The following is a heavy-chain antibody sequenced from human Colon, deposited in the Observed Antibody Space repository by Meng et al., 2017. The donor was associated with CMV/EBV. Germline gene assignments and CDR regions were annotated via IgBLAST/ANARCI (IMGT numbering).Heavy chain of an antibody. J-gene: IGHJ5*02. CDR2: ISANNGNT. V-gene: IGHV1-18*01. D-gene: IGHD3-10*01. Sequence: QLVQSKTEVKKPGDSVKVSCKASGNTLSTYVISWVRQAPGQGLEWIGWISANNGNTNYGKKFQGRVTMTTDTSTNTAYMELRSLRSDDTAVYYCATGGSPFFNPWGQGTLVTVSS. CDR3: ATGGSPFFNP. CDR1: GNTLSTYV.